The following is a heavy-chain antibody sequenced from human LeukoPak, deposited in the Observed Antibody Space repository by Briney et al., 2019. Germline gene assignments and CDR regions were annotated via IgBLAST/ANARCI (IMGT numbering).Heavy chain of an antibody. J-gene: IGHJ4*02. D-gene: IGHD3-22*01. V-gene: IGHV3-21*01. Sequence: PGGSLRLSCAASGFTFSSYSMNWVRQAPGKGLEWVSSISSSSGYIYYADSVKGRFTISRDNAKNSLYLQMNSLRAEDTAVYYCARRKIVDYWGQGTLVTVSS. CDR2: ISSSSGYI. CDR3: ARRKIVDY. CDR1: GFTFSSYS.